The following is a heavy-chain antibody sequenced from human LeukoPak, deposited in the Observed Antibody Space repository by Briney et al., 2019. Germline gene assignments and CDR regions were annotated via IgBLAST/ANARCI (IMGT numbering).Heavy chain of an antibody. CDR3: ARGGVAGSSDAFDL. CDR1: GYTFTDYY. D-gene: IGHD6-19*01. J-gene: IGHJ3*01. V-gene: IGHV1-2*02. Sequence: ASVKVSCKASGYTFTDYYIHWVRQAPGQGLEWMTYIDPNSGGPHYAQKFQGRVTMATDTSISTAYMELNWLTSDDTAVYYCARGGVAGSSDAFDLWGQGTMVTVSS. CDR2: IDPNSGGP.